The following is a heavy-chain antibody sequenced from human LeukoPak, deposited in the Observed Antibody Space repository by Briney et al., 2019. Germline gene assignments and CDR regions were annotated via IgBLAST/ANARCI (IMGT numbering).Heavy chain of an antibody. D-gene: IGHD3-22*01. V-gene: IGHV3-23*01. Sequence: GGSLRLSCAASGFTFSNYAMNWVRLTPGKGLEWVSSISSRGGNIDYADSVKGRFTTSRDKFTNTLYLQMNSLRVDDTAAYYCAKDRGGDYGYFGWFDSWGQGTQVTVSS. J-gene: IGHJ5*01. CDR1: GFTFSNYA. CDR3: AKDRGGDYGYFGWFDS. CDR2: ISSRGGNI.